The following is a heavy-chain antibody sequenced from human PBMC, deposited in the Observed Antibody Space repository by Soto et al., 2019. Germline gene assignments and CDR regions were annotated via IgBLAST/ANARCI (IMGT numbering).Heavy chain of an antibody. CDR3: ARDLGLGYCTNGVCPGSFDY. CDR2: IIPIFGTA. D-gene: IGHD2-8*01. Sequence: SVKVSCKASGGTFSSYAISWVRQAPGQGLEWMGGIIPIFGTANYAQKFQGRVTITADESTSTAYMELSSLRSEDTAVYYCARDLGLGYCTNGVCPGSFDYWGQGTLVTVSS. J-gene: IGHJ4*02. CDR1: GGTFSSYA. V-gene: IGHV1-69*13.